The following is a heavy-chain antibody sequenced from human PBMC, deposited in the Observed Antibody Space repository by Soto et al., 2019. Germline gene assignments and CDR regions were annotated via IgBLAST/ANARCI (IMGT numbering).Heavy chain of an antibody. Sequence: QVQLQESGPGLVKPSQTLSLTCTVSGGSISSGDYYWSWIRQPPGKGLEWIGYIYYSGSTYYTPSLKRRVTITVDTSKNKFSLKLSSVTAADTAVYYCARCYCSGGSCYSEGDFDYWGQGTLVTVSS. CDR1: GGSISSGDYY. CDR3: ARCYCSGGSCYSEGDFDY. J-gene: IGHJ4*02. D-gene: IGHD2-15*01. CDR2: IYYSGST. V-gene: IGHV4-30-4*01.